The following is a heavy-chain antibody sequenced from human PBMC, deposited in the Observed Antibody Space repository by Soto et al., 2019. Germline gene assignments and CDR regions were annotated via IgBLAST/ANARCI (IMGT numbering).Heavy chain of an antibody. CDR2: IWYDGSNK. J-gene: IGHJ4*02. V-gene: IGHV3-33*01. Sequence: QVQLVESGGGVVQPGRSLRLSCAASGFTFSSYGMHWVRQAPGKGLEWVAVIWYDGSNKYYADSVKGRFTISRDNSKNRLYLQMNSLRAEDTAVYYCARDGPQWLVIDYWGQGTLVTVSS. CDR1: GFTFSSYG. CDR3: ARDGPQWLVIDY. D-gene: IGHD6-19*01.